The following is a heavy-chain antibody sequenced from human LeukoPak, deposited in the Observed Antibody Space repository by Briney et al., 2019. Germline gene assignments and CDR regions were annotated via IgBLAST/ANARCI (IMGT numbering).Heavy chain of an antibody. J-gene: IGHJ4*02. Sequence: GRSLRLSCAASGFTFSSYAMPWVRQAPGKGLEWVAVISYDGSNKYYADSVKGRFTISRDNSKNTLYMQMNSLRAEDTAVYYCATLIAAPTFDYWGQGTLVTVSS. CDR3: ATLIAAPTFDY. CDR1: GFTFSSYA. V-gene: IGHV3-30*01. CDR2: ISYDGSNK. D-gene: IGHD6-13*01.